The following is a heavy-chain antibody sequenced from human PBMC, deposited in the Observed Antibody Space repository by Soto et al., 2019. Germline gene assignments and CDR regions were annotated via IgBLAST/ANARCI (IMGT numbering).Heavy chain of an antibody. D-gene: IGHD2-21*01. Sequence: QVQLQQWGAGLLKPSETLSLTCAVYGGSFSGYYWSWIRQPPGKGLEWIGEINHSGSTNYNPSLKSRVTISVDTSKHQFSLKLSSVTAADTAVYYCARPHIYYYGMDVWGQGTTVTVSS. CDR2: INHSGST. V-gene: IGHV4-34*01. CDR1: GGSFSGYY. CDR3: ARPHIYYYGMDV. J-gene: IGHJ6*02.